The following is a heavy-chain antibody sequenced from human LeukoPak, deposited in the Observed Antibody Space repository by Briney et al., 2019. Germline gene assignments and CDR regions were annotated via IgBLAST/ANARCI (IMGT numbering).Heavy chain of an antibody. D-gene: IGHD3-10*01. V-gene: IGHV4-34*01. CDR2: ISHSGST. CDR3: AGGATPGVY. Sequence: KPSETLSLTCGVYGGSFSGYYWTWIRQPPGKGVEWIGEISHSGSTNYIPSLKSRVTMSLDTSKNQFSLKLTSVTAADTAVYYCAGGATPGVYWGQGTLVTVSS. J-gene: IGHJ4*02. CDR1: GGSFSGYY.